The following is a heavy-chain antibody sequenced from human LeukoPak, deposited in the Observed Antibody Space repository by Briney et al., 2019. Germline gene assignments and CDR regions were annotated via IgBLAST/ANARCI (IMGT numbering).Heavy chain of an antibody. CDR2: MNPNSGNT. CDR3: ARGERGYSSS. Sequence: ASVKVSCKASGYTFTSYDINWVRQATGQGLEWMGWMNPNSGNTNYAQKFQGRVTMTRDTSISTAYMELSRLRFDDTAVYYCARGERGYSSSWGQGTLVTVSS. CDR1: GYTFTSYD. J-gene: IGHJ5*02. V-gene: IGHV1-8*01. D-gene: IGHD5-18*01.